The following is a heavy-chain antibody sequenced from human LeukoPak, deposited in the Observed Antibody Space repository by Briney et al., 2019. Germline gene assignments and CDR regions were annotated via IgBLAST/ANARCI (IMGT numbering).Heavy chain of an antibody. V-gene: IGHV3-23*01. CDR3: AKPLSSGWPRSPLND. CDR1: GFTFSSCA. J-gene: IGHJ4*02. D-gene: IGHD6-19*01. CDR2: ISGSGGST. Sequence: GGSLRLSCAASGFTFSSCAMSWVRQAPGKGLEWVSAISGSGGSTYYADSVKGRFTISRDNSKNTLYLQMNSLRAEDTAVYYCAKPLSSGWPRSPLNDWGQGTLVTVSS.